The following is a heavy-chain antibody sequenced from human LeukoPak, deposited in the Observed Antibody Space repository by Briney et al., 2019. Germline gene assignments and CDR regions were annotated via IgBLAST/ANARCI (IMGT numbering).Heavy chain of an antibody. J-gene: IGHJ4*02. V-gene: IGHV1-18*01. CDR2: ISAYNGNT. Sequence: ASVKVSCKASGYTFTSYGISWVRQAPGQGLEWMGWISAYNGNTNYAQKLQGRVTMTTDTSTSTAYMELRSLRSDDTAVYYCARGPYCSGGSCYLEAPNFDYWGQGTLVTVSS. CDR1: GYTFTSYG. D-gene: IGHD2-15*01. CDR3: ARGPYCSGGSCYLEAPNFDY.